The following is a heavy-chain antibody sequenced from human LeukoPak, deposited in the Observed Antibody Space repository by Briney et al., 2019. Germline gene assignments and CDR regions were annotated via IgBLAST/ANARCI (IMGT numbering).Heavy chain of an antibody. Sequence: SETLSLTCTVSGGSITTYYWSWIRQPPGKGLEWIGYMYYSGSTNYNPSLKSRVTISVDTSKNQFSLKLSSVTAADTAVYYCARGNGSRWDTFDIWGQGTMVTVSS. V-gene: IGHV4-59*01. CDR1: GGSITTYY. J-gene: IGHJ3*02. CDR2: MYYSGST. D-gene: IGHD3-10*01. CDR3: ARGNGSRWDTFDI.